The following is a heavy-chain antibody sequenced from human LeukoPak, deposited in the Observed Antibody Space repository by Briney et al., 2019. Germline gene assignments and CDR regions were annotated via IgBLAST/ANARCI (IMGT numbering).Heavy chain of an antibody. Sequence: ASVKVSCKASGGTFSSYAISWVRQAPGEELEWMGGIIPILGTANYAQKFQGRVTITADESTSTAYMELSSLRSEDTAVYYCARGDTAMAAFDYWGQGTLVTVSS. D-gene: IGHD5-18*01. J-gene: IGHJ4*02. CDR2: IIPILGTA. V-gene: IGHV1-69*13. CDR3: ARGDTAMAAFDY. CDR1: GGTFSSYA.